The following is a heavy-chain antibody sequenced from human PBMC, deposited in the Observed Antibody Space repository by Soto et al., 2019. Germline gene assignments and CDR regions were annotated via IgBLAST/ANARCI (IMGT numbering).Heavy chain of an antibody. Sequence: SETLSLTCAVYGGSFSGYYWSWIRQPPGKGLEWIGEINHSGSTNYNPSLKSRVTISVDTSKNQFSLKLSSVTAADTAVYYCARDSTTYYYDSSGYQGVDYFDYWGQGTLVTVSS. CDR3: ARDSTTYYYDSSGYQGVDYFDY. V-gene: IGHV4-34*01. J-gene: IGHJ4*02. CDR1: GGSFSGYY. D-gene: IGHD3-22*01. CDR2: INHSGST.